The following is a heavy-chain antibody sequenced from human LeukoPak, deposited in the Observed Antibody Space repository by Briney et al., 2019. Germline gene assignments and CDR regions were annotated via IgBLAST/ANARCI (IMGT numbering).Heavy chain of an antibody. J-gene: IGHJ4*02. V-gene: IGHV3-20*04. CDR3: ARVGARQVYSYGIGYYFDY. CDR1: GFSFSSYG. CDR2: INWNGGST. Sequence: GGSLRLSCATSGFSFSSYGMSWVRQAPGKGLEWVSGINWNGGSTGYADSVKGRFTISRDNAKNSLYLQMNSLRAEDTALYYCARVGARQVYSYGIGYYFDYWGQGTLVTVSS. D-gene: IGHD5-18*01.